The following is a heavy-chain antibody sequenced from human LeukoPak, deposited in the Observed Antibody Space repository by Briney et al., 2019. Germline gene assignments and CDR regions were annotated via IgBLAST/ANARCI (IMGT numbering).Heavy chain of an antibody. Sequence: GGSLRLSCAASGFIFSNYWMAWVRQAPGEGLEWVANINKDGSDKNYVDSMKGRFTISRDNAKNSLFLQMHSLRAEDTALYYCATDAAYGYDRFDYWGQGTQVTVSS. CDR2: INKDGSDK. D-gene: IGHD5-24*01. CDR3: ATDAAYGYDRFDY. J-gene: IGHJ4*02. CDR1: GFIFSNYW. V-gene: IGHV3-7*01.